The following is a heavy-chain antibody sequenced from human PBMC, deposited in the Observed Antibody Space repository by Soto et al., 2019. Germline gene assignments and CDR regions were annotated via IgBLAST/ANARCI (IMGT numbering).Heavy chain of an antibody. V-gene: IGHV6-1*01. J-gene: IGHJ3*02. D-gene: IGHD6-13*01. CDR3: ARDPGLEQQLVGGAFDI. CDR2: TYYRSKWYN. Sequence: SQTLSLTCAISGDSVSSNSAAWNWIRQSPSRGLEWLGRTYYRSKWYNDYAVSVKSRITINPDTPKNQFSLQLNSVTPEDTAVYYCARDPGLEQQLVGGAFDIWGQGTMVTVSS. CDR1: GDSVSSNSAA.